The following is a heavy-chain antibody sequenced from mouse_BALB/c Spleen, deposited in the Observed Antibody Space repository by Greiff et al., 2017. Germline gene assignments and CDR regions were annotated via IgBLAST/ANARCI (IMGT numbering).Heavy chain of an antibody. D-gene: IGHD1-1*01. CDR2: ISSGGST. CDR3: ARGQDYYGSSPFGY. CDR1: GFTFSSYA. V-gene: IGHV5-6-5*01. Sequence: DVMLVESGGGLVKPGGSLKLSCAASGFTFSSYAMSWVRQTPEKRLEWVASISSGGSTYYPDSVKGRFTISRDNARNILYLQMSSLRSEDTAMYYCARGQDYYGSSPFGYWGQGTTLTVSS. J-gene: IGHJ2*01.